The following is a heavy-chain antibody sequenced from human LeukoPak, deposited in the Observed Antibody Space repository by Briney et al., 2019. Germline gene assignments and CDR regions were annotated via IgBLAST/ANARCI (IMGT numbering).Heavy chain of an antibody. CDR2: VYFNGST. Sequence: SETLSLTCFVSGGSISSGSYDWGWIRQPPGKGLEWLGNVYFNGSTYQNPSLKSRVTISADTSKNQFSLKVKSVTAADTAVYFCARQGWNSGHTRRYFDSWGQGILVTVSS. CDR3: ARQGWNSGHTRRYFDS. V-gene: IGHV4-39*01. D-gene: IGHD1-7*01. J-gene: IGHJ4*02. CDR1: GGSISSGSYD.